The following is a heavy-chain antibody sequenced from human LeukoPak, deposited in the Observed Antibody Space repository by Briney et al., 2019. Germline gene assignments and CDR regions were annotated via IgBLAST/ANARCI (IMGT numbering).Heavy chain of an antibody. J-gene: IGHJ5*02. D-gene: IGHD4-23*01. CDR3: ARQVQTVVTPDSWFDP. CDR2: IIPIFGTA. V-gene: IGHV1-69*13. Sequence: WASVKVSCKASGGTFSSYAISWVRQAPGQGLEWMGGIIPIFGTANYAQKFQGRVTITADESTSTAYLQWSSLRASDTAMYYCARQVQTVVTPDSWFDPWGRGTLVTVSS. CDR1: GGTFSSYA.